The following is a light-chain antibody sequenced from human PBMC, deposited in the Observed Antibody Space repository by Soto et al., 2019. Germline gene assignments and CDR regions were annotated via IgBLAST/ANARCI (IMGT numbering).Light chain of an antibody. J-gene: IGKJ5*01. CDR3: QQHGTSPIT. CDR1: RTVIRNH. CDR2: GAS. V-gene: IGKV3-20*01. Sequence: ELVLTQSPDTLSSSPGERATLSCRASRTVIRNHLAWHQQKPGQTPRLLVYGASNRATGIPDRFSGSGSGTDFTLTISRLEPDDFAVYYCQQHGTSPITFGQGTRLEIK.